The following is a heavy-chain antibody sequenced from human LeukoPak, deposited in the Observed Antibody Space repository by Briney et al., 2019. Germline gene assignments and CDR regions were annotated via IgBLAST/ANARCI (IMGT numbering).Heavy chain of an antibody. CDR2: IYTSGST. Sequence: PSETLSLTCTVTGGSIRNYYWSWIRQPAGKGLEWIGRIYTSGSTNYNPSLKSRVTISVDTSKNQFSLKLSSVTAADTAVYYCAREVEGEVNWFDPWGQGTLVTVSS. CDR3: AREVEGEVNWFDP. D-gene: IGHD1-26*01. CDR1: GGSIRNYY. J-gene: IGHJ5*02. V-gene: IGHV4-4*07.